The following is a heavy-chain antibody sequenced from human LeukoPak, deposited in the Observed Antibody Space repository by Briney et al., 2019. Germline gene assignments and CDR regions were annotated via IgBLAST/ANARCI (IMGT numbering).Heavy chain of an antibody. V-gene: IGHV4-4*07. D-gene: IGHD3-22*01. J-gene: IGHJ2*01. CDR1: GGSIGNYY. CDR2: FHITGSN. CDR3: ARTGGSSGYVYWYFDL. Sequence: PSETLSLTCTVSGGSIGNYYWSWIRQPAGKGLEWLGRFHITGSNTYNPSLKSRVTMSLDTSNNQFFLNLGSVTAADTAVYYCARTGGSSGYVYWYFDLWGRGTLVTVSS.